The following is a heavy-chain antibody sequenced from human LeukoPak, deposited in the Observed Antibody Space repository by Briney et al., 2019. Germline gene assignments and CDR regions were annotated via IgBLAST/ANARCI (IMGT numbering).Heavy chain of an antibody. CDR3: AKRDGSLDY. CDR2: IDASGVNT. CDR1: GFSFNSHA. V-gene: IGHV3-23*01. J-gene: IGHJ4*02. Sequence: GGSLRLSCAAYGFSFNSHAMNWVRQVPGKGLQWVSTIDASGVNTYYGNSVEGRFTISRDNSKNTLYLQMNSLRAEDTAVYYCAKRDGSLDYWGQGTLVTVSS. D-gene: IGHD3-10*01.